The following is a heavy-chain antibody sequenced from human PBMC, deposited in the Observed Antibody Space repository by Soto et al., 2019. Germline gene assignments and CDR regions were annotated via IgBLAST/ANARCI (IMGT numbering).Heavy chain of an antibody. CDR3: ARVIRDSSGYYYHDY. J-gene: IGHJ4*02. Sequence: SVKVSCKASGGTFSSYAISWVRQAPGQGLEWMGGIIPIFGTANYAQKFQGRVTITADESTSTAYMELSSLRSEDTAVYYCARVIRDSSGYYYHDYWGQGTLVTVSP. CDR1: GGTFSSYA. CDR2: IIPIFGTA. V-gene: IGHV1-69*13. D-gene: IGHD3-22*01.